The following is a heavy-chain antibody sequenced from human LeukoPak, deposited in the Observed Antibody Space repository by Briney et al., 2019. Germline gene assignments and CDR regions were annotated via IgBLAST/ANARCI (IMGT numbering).Heavy chain of an antibody. CDR1: GFTFSSYW. V-gene: IGHV3-7*01. CDR2: IKQDGSER. CDR3: ARARRQQPTKYYSDY. J-gene: IGHJ4*02. Sequence: GGSLRLSCAASGFTFSSYWMTWVRQASGKGLEWVANIKQDGSERYYVDSLKGRFTISRDNAKNSLYLQMNSLRAEDTAVYFCARARRQQPTKYYSDYWGQGTLVTVSS. D-gene: IGHD6-13*01.